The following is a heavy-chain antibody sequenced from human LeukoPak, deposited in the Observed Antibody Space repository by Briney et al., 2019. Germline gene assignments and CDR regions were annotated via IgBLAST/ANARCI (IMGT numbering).Heavy chain of an antibody. CDR2: IIPIFGTA. D-gene: IGHD3-10*01. CDR1: GGTFSSYA. J-gene: IGHJ4*02. CDR3: ARRNGSGRAYYFDY. Sequence: GSSVKVSCKASGGTFSSYAISWVRPAPGQGLEWMGGIIPIFGTANYAQKFQGRVTITTDESTSTAYMELSSLRSEDTAVYYCARRNGSGRAYYFDYWGQGTLVTVSS. V-gene: IGHV1-69*05.